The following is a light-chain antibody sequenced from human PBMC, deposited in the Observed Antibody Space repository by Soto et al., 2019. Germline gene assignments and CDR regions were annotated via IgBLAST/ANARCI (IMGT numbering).Light chain of an antibody. CDR3: QQYCSYPHT. V-gene: IGKV1-8*01. J-gene: IGKJ3*01. Sequence: AIRMTQSPSSLSASTGDRVTITCRASQGISSYLAWYQQKPGKAPKLLIYAASTLQSGVPSRFSGSGSGTDFTLTISCLQSEDFATYYCQQYCSYPHTFGPGTKVDIK. CDR1: QGISSY. CDR2: AAS.